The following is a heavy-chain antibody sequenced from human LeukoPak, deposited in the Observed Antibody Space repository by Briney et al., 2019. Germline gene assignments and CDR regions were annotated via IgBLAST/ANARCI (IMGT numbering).Heavy chain of an antibody. V-gene: IGHV1-2*02. Sequence: ASVKVSCKASGYTFTGYYMHWVRQAPGQGLEWMGWINPNSGGTNYAQKFQGRVTMTRDTSISTAYMELSRPRSDDTAVYYCARDWDCGGDCSDAFDIWGQGTMVTVSS. CDR2: INPNSGGT. J-gene: IGHJ3*02. CDR1: GYTFTGYY. CDR3: ARDWDCGGDCSDAFDI. D-gene: IGHD2-21*02.